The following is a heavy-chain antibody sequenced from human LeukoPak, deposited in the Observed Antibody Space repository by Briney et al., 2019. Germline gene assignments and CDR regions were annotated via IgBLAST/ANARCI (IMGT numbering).Heavy chain of an antibody. Sequence: GGSLRLSCAASGFTFSSYSMNWVRQAPGKGLEWVSSISSSSSYIYYADSVKGRFTISRDNAKNSLYLQMNSLRAEDTAVYYCARVGTGGYYGYWGQGTLVTVSS. CDR3: ARVGTGGYYGY. V-gene: IGHV3-21*01. CDR1: GFTFSSYS. J-gene: IGHJ4*02. CDR2: ISSSSSYI. D-gene: IGHD3-22*01.